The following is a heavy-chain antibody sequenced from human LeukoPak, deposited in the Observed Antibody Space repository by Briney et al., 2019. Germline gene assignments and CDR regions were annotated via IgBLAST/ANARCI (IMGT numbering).Heavy chain of an antibody. J-gene: IGHJ3*02. Sequence: ASVTVSCTASGYTFTGYYMHWVRQAPGQGLEWMGWINPNSGGTNYAQKFQGWVTMTRDTSISTAYMELSRLRSDDTAVYYCAREIYDPYDAFDIWGRGTMVTVSS. V-gene: IGHV1-2*04. D-gene: IGHD3-16*01. CDR3: AREIYDPYDAFDI. CDR2: INPNSGGT. CDR1: GYTFTGYY.